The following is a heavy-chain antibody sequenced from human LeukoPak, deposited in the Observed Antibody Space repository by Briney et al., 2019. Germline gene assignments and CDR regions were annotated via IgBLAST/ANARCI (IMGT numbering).Heavy chain of an antibody. CDR2: IKWYGGRT. CDR3: ARGSGSSWYFYFDY. Sequence: GGSLRLTCAASGFTFDDHDMSCLCQAPGKALEWVTGIKWYGGRTGYADSVKGRFTISRDNAKNSVYLQMNSLSAEDTGLYYCARGSGSSWYFYFDYWGQGTLVTVSS. V-gene: IGHV3-20*04. D-gene: IGHD6-13*01. J-gene: IGHJ4*02. CDR1: GFTFDDHD.